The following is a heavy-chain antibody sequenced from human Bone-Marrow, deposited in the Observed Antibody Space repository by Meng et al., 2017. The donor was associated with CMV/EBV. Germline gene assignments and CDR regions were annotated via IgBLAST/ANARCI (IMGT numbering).Heavy chain of an antibody. CDR2: INWNGGST. D-gene: IGHD3-3*01. Sequence: GESLKISCAASGFTFDDYGMSWVRQAPGKGLEWVSGINWNGGSTGYADAVKGRFTISRDNAKTSLYLQMNSLRAEDTALYHCARNATQRFLEWLSNYYYYGMDVWGQGTTVPVSS. J-gene: IGHJ6*02. CDR1: GFTFDDYG. V-gene: IGHV3-20*01. CDR3: ARNATQRFLEWLSNYYYYGMDV.